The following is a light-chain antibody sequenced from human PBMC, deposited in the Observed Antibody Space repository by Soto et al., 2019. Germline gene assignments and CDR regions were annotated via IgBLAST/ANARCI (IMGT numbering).Light chain of an antibody. Sequence: EVALTQSPATLSFSTGERATLSCRASHTVSGSYLAWYQQKPGQAPRLLIYCASTRATGIPARFSGSVSGTEFTLTISSLQSEDFAVYICQQYNKWPRTFGQGTK. J-gene: IGKJ2*01. CDR1: HTVSGSY. CDR2: CAS. V-gene: IGKV3-15*01. CDR3: QQYNKWPRT.